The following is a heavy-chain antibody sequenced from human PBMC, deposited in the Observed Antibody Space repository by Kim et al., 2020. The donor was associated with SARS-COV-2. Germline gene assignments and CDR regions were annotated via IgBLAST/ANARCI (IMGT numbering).Heavy chain of an antibody. D-gene: IGHD3-22*01. CDR3: ASGGLTMIVVVNTGYYYYGMDV. J-gene: IGHJ6*02. CDR2: IDPSDSYT. Sequence: GESLKISCKGSGYSFTSYWISWVRQMPGKGLEWMGRIDPSDSYTNYSPSFQGHVTISADKSISTAYLQWSSLKASDTAMYYCASGGLTMIVVVNTGYYYYGMDVWGQGTTVTVSS. CDR1: GYSFTSYW. V-gene: IGHV5-10-1*01.